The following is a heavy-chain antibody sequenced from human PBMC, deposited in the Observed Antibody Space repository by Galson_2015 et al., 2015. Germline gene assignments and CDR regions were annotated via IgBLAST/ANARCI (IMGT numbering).Heavy chain of an antibody. V-gene: IGHV3-9*01. CDR3: AKDSLKLATYYMDV. J-gene: IGHJ6*03. Sequence: SLRLSCAASEFKFADYGMHWVRHGPGKGLEWVSGISWNSGTKNYADSVKGRFTISRDDAKKSLYLQMYSLRVDDTAIYFCAKDSLKLATYYMDVWGKGTTVTVSS. D-gene: IGHD3-3*02. CDR2: ISWNSGTK. CDR1: EFKFADYG.